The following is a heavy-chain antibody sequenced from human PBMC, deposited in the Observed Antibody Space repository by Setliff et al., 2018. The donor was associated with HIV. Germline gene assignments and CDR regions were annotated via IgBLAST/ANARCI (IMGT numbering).Heavy chain of an antibody. CDR3: STVVTLAYCHDGLCPAFDS. CDR2: VYYSGTT. Sequence: SETLSLTCTVSGGVISSHYWSWMRQSPGKGLEWIGSVYYSGTTNYNPSFKSRITISLDRSKRQFSLNLDSVTPADTAVYFCSTVVTLAYCHDGLCPAFDSWGQGALVTVSS. CDR1: GGVISSHY. D-gene: IGHD2-8*01. V-gene: IGHV4-59*11. J-gene: IGHJ4*02.